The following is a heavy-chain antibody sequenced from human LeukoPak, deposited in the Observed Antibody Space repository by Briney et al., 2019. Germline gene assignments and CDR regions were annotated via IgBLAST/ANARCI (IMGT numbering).Heavy chain of an antibody. CDR3: ARGERDDYSKNFDY. D-gene: IGHD4-11*01. CDR2: MNPNIGNT. V-gene: IGHV1-8*03. CDR1: VYTFTSYY. Sequence: ASVKVSCKASVYTFTSYYIHWVRQATGQGLEWMGWMNPNIGNTGYAQKFQGRVTITRNTSISTAYMELSSLRSEDTAVYYCARGERDDYSKNFDYWGQGTLVTVSS. J-gene: IGHJ4*02.